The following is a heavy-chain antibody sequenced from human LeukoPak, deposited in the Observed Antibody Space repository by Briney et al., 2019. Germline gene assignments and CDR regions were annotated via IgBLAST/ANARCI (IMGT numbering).Heavy chain of an antibody. CDR2: INPNSGGT. V-gene: IGHV1-2*02. Sequence: ASVKVSCKASGYTFTGYYMHWVRQAPGQGLEWMGWINPNSGGTNYAQKFQGRVTMTRDTSISTAYMELSRLRSDDTAVYYCARGSTYCSSTSCSYQDYYGMDVWGQGTTVTVSS. D-gene: IGHD2-2*01. CDR1: GYTFTGYY. CDR3: ARGSTYCSSTSCSYQDYYGMDV. J-gene: IGHJ6*02.